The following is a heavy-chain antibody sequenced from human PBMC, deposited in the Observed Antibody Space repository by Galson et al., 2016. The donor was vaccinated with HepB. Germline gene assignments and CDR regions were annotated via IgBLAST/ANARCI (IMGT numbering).Heavy chain of an antibody. V-gene: IGHV1-18*01. J-gene: IGHJ4*02. Sequence: SVKVSCKASGYTFKSFGISWVRQAPGQGLEWLGWISAHNGNTNYAQTLQGRVTMPTDAFTTTAYMELRSLRSDDTAVYYCAREGWYLDYWGQGTLVTVSS. CDR1: GYTFKSFG. D-gene: IGHD2-15*01. CDR3: AREGWYLDY. CDR2: ISAHNGNT.